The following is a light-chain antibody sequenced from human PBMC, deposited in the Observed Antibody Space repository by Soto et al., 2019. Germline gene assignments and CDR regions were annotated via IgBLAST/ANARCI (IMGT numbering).Light chain of an antibody. CDR3: QQYNNWPLT. Sequence: EVEVTQSPATLSVSPGERATLSCRASQSVRNNLAWYQQKPGQAPRVLIYGASTRATGTPVRFSGSGSGTEFTLTIRSLQSEDFAVYYCQQYNNWPLTFGGRTKVEIK. CDR1: QSVRNN. V-gene: IGKV3-15*01. CDR2: GAS. J-gene: IGKJ4*01.